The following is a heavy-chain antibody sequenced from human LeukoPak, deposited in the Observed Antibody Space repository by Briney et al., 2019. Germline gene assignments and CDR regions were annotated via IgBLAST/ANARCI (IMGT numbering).Heavy chain of an antibody. V-gene: IGHV3-23*01. CDR3: AKAGSSTSCYRNWFDP. Sequence: PGGSLRLSCAASGFTFSSYAVSWVRQAPGKGLEWVSAISGGGGSTYYADSVKGRFTISRDNSKNTLYLQMNSLRAEDTAVYYCAKAGSSTSCYRNWFDPWGQGTLVTVSS. CDR2: ISGGGGST. D-gene: IGHD2-2*02. CDR1: GFTFSSYA. J-gene: IGHJ5*02.